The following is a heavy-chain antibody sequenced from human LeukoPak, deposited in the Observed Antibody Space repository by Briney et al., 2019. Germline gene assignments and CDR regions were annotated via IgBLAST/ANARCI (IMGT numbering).Heavy chain of an antibody. CDR1: GFTLSSYA. CDR3: AKETASGYGAFDI. Sequence: RGSLRLSCAASGFTLSSYAMSWVRQAPGRGLEWVSGISGSGGSTYYADSVKGRFTISRDNSKNTLYLQMNSLRAEDTAVYYCAKETASGYGAFDIWGQGTMVTVSS. J-gene: IGHJ3*02. D-gene: IGHD3-22*01. CDR2: ISGSGGST. V-gene: IGHV3-23*01.